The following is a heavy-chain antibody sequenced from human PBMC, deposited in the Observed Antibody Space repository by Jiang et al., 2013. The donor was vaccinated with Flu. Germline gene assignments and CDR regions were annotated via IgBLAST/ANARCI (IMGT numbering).Heavy chain of an antibody. D-gene: IGHD6-6*01. CDR1: GGSISSYY. Sequence: GPGLVKPSETLSLTCTVSGGSISSYYWSWIRQPPGKGLEWIGYIYYSGSTNYNPSLKSRVTISVDTSKNQFSLKLSSVTAADTAVYYCARRRKSTTSSGLGFDYWGQGARVTVS. J-gene: IGHJ4*02. V-gene: IGHV4-59*01. CDR2: IYYSGST. CDR3: ARRRKSTTSSGLGFDY.